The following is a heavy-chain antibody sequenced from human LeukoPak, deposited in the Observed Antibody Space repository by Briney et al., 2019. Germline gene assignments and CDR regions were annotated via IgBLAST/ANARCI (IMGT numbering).Heavy chain of an antibody. CDR1: GGSISSYY. D-gene: IGHD3-9*01. Sequence: SETLSLTCTVSGGSISSYYWSWIRQPPGKGLEWIGYIYYSGSTNYNPSLKSRVTISLDTSKNQFSLRVNPVTAADTAVYYCAREVAATGYLHFDYWGQGTLVTVSS. CDR2: IYYSGST. V-gene: IGHV4-59*01. CDR3: AREVAATGYLHFDY. J-gene: IGHJ4*02.